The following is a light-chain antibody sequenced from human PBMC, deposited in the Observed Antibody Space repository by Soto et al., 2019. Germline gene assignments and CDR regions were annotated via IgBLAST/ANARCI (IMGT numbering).Light chain of an antibody. CDR2: DAS. Sequence: EIELAKFPATLSLSPGERPTLSCRASQSVSIYLAWYQQRPGQAPRLLIYDASNRATGIPARFSGSGSGTDFTLTISSLEPEDFAVYYCQQRSNRTPFTFGQGTRVEIK. CDR3: QQRSNRTPFT. J-gene: IGKJ5*01. CDR1: QSVSIY. V-gene: IGKV3-11*01.